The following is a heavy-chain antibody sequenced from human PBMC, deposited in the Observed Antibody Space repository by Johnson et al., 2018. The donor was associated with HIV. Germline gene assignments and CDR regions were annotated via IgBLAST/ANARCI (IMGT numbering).Heavy chain of an antibody. J-gene: IGHJ3*01. D-gene: IGHD3-22*01. Sequence: VQLVEPGGRVVRRGGSLRLSCAASGFTFDDYGMSWVRQGPGKGLEWVSGIDWNGGSTGSADSVKGRFTISRDNTKNSLHLQMNSLRGEDTALYYCARGFVRISMILVADAFDLWGQGTMVTVSS. CDR1: GFTFDDYG. CDR2: IDWNGGST. V-gene: IGHV3-20*04. CDR3: ARGFVRISMILVADAFDL.